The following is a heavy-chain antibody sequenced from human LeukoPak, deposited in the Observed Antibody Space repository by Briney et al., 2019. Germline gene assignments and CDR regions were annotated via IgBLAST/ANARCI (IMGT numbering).Heavy chain of an antibody. V-gene: IGHV3-9*01. J-gene: IGHJ4*02. CDR2: ISWNSGSI. CDR3: AKDIDAGYCISTSCYTGFDY. CDR1: GFTFDDYA. Sequence: PGGSLRLSCAASGFTFDDYAMHWVRQAPGKGLEWVSGISWNSGSIGYADSEKGRFTISRDNAQNSLYLQMNSLRAEDTAFYYCAKDIDAGYCISTSCYTGFDYWGQGTLVTVSS. D-gene: IGHD2-2*02.